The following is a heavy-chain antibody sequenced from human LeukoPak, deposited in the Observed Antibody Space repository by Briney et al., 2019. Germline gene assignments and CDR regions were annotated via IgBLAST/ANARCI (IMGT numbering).Heavy chain of an antibody. Sequence: DPSETLSLTCTVSGGSISSGDYYWSWIRQPPGKGLEWIGYIYYSGSTNYNPSLKSRVTISVDTSKNQFSLKLSSVTAADTAVYYCAREVYDSSGYLDYWGQGTLVTVSS. V-gene: IGHV4-61*08. D-gene: IGHD3-22*01. CDR3: AREVYDSSGYLDY. J-gene: IGHJ4*02. CDR2: IYYSGST. CDR1: GGSISSGDYY.